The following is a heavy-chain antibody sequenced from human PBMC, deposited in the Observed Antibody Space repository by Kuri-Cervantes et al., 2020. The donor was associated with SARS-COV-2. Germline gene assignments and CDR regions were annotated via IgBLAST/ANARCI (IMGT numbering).Heavy chain of an antibody. CDR3: ARINFNVSTTDY. CDR1: GFSLSSGGMS. V-gene: IGHV2-70*11. CDR2: IDGDGDT. J-gene: IGHJ4*02. D-gene: IGHD3-22*01. Sequence: SGPTLAKPTQTLTLTCTFSGFSLSSGGMSVSWVRQPPGRALECLARIDGDGDTYYRPSLRARLSISKDTSKNQVVLIMTNLDAVDTGTYYFARINFNVSTTDYWAGEPWSPSPQ.